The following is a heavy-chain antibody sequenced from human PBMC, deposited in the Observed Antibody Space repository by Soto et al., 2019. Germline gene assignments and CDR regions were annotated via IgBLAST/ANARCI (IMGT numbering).Heavy chain of an antibody. D-gene: IGHD7-27*01. J-gene: IGHJ3*02. CDR3: VSSSDARRDLGGDDAFDI. Sequence: QVQLMESGGDLVKPGGSLRLSCAASGFTFSDYYMSWIRQAPGKGLEWVSYISSSGSTLYYADSVKGRFTISRDNAKNSLYLQMNSLRAEDTAVYYCVSSSDARRDLGGDDAFDIWGQGTMVTVSS. CDR2: ISSSGSTL. V-gene: IGHV3-11*01. CDR1: GFTFSDYY.